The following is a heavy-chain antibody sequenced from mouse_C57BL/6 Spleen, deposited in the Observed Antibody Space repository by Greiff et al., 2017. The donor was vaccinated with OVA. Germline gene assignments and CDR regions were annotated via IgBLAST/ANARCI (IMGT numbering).Heavy chain of an antibody. Sequence: QVQLQQSGAELVRPGSSVKLSCKASGYTFTSYWMDWVKQRPGQGLEWIGNIYPSDSETHYNQKFKDKATLTVDKSSSTAYMQLSSLTSEDSAVYYCARPYSNYETWFAYWGQGTLVTVSA. CDR1: GYTFTSYW. J-gene: IGHJ3*01. D-gene: IGHD2-5*01. CDR3: ARPYSNYETWFAY. CDR2: IYPSDSET. V-gene: IGHV1-61*01.